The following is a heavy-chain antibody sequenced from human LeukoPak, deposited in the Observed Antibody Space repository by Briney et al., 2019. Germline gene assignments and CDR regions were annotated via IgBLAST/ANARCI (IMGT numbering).Heavy chain of an antibody. CDR3: ARGAYCSSTSCYKNYYYYMDV. CDR1: GFTFDDYA. Sequence: GGSLRLSCAASGFTFDDYAMHWVRQAPGKGLEWVSGINWNGGSTGYADSVKGRFTISRDNAKNSLYLQMNSLRAEDTALYYCARGAYCSSTSCYKNYYYYMDVWGKGTTVTVSS. D-gene: IGHD2-2*02. CDR2: INWNGGST. V-gene: IGHV3-20*04. J-gene: IGHJ6*03.